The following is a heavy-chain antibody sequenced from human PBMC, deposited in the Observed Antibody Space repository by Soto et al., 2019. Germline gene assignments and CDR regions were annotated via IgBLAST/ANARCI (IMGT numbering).Heavy chain of an antibody. CDR1: GYTFTSYA. CDR3: ARAVAVPADFDY. V-gene: IGHV1-3*01. Sequence: ASVKVSCKASGYTFTSYAMHWVRQAPGQRLEWMGWINAGNGNTKYSQKFQGRVTITRNTSASTAYMELSSLRSEDTAVYYCARAVAVPADFDYWGQGTLVTVSS. J-gene: IGHJ4*02. CDR2: INAGNGNT. D-gene: IGHD6-19*01.